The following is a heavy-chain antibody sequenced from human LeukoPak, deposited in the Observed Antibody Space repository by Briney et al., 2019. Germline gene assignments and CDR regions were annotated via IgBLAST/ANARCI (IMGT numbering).Heavy chain of an antibody. D-gene: IGHD2/OR15-2a*01. CDR3: VSFYETY. CDR1: GFTFSDYA. J-gene: IGHJ4*02. V-gene: IGHV3-48*02. CDR2: ISKSSGTI. Sequence: GGSLRLSCAASGFTFSDYAMNWVRQAPGKGLEWVSYISKSSGTIYHADSVRGRFTISRDNANNSLFLQMSRLRDEDTAVYYCVSFYETYWGRGTLVTVSS.